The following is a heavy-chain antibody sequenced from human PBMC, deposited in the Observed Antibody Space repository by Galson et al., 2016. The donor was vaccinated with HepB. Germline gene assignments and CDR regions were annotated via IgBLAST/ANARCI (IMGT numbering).Heavy chain of an antibody. CDR1: GFPLRSYA. Sequence: SLRLSCAASGFPLRSYAMSWVRQAPGKGLEWVSAISASGGNTYYADSVMGRFTISRDNSKNTLYLQMNSLRAEDTAIYYCAKGKRYSDSGSYYVDYWGQGTLVTVSS. CDR2: ISASGGNT. V-gene: IGHV3-23*01. CDR3: AKGKRYSDSGSYYVDY. D-gene: IGHD3-10*01. J-gene: IGHJ4*02.